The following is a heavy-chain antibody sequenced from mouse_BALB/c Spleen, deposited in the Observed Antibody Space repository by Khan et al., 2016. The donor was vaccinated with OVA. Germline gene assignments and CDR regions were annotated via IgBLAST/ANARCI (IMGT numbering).Heavy chain of an antibody. Sequence: QVQLQQSGTELARPGASVKLSCKASGYTFTSYWMQWVKQRPGQGLEWIGAVYPGDGNTRYTQKFKGKATLTADKSSSTAYIQLSSLASEDSAVYYGARGGITTGYFDYWGQGTTLTVSS. CDR2: VYPGDGNT. CDR1: GYTFTSYW. D-gene: IGHD1-1*01. CDR3: ARGGITTGYFDY. J-gene: IGHJ2*01. V-gene: IGHV1-87*01.